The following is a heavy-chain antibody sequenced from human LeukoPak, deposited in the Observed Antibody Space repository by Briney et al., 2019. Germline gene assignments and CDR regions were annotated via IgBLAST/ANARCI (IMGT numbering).Heavy chain of an antibody. CDR3: ARDRGFGGDYFSFDY. J-gene: IGHJ4*02. V-gene: IGHV1-46*01. CDR1: GYTFTSYY. D-gene: IGHD4-17*01. CDR2: INPSGGST. Sequence: ASVKVSCKASGYTFTSYYMHWVRQAPGQGLEWMGIINPSGGSTSYAQKFQGRVTMTRDTPTSTVYMELSSLRSEDTAVYYCARDRGFGGDYFSFDYWGQGTLVTVSS.